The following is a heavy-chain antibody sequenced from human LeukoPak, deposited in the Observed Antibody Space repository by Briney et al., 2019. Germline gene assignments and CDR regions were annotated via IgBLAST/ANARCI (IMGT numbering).Heavy chain of an antibody. D-gene: IGHD6-13*01. CDR3: ARGGQQLVLVY. Sequence: PSETLSLTCAVYGGSFSCYYWSWIRQPPGKGLEWIGEINHSGSTNYNPSLKSRVTISVDTSKNQFSLKLSSVTAADTAVYYCARGGQQLVLVYWGQGTLVTVSS. CDR2: INHSGST. CDR1: GGSFSCYY. J-gene: IGHJ4*02. V-gene: IGHV4-34*01.